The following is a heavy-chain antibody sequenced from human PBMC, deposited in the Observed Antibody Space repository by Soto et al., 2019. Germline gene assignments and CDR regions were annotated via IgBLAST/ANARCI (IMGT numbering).Heavy chain of an antibody. CDR1: GGSISSSNW. D-gene: IGHD1-26*01. Sequence: SETLSLTCAVSGGSISSSNWWSWVRQPPGKGLEWIGEIYHSGSTNYNPSLKSRVTISVDKSKNQFSLKLSSVTAADTAVCYCARDYIGGIYYGFDYWGHGTLVTVSS. V-gene: IGHV4-4*02. J-gene: IGHJ4*01. CDR3: ARDYIGGIYYGFDY. CDR2: IYHSGST.